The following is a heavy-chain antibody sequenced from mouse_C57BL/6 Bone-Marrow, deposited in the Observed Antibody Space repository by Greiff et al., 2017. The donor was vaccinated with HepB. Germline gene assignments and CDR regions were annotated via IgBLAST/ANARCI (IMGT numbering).Heavy chain of an antibody. CDR3: ARGGTAQALFAY. J-gene: IGHJ3*01. D-gene: IGHD3-2*02. V-gene: IGHV1-85*01. Sequence: VQLQQSGPELVKPGTSVMLSCKASGYTFTNYDINWMKQRPGQGLEWIGWIYPRDGTSKYNEKFKGKATLTVDTSSSTTYMEFHSLTSEDSAVYFCARGGTAQALFAYWGQGTLVTVSA. CDR2: IYPRDGTS. CDR1: GYTFTNYD.